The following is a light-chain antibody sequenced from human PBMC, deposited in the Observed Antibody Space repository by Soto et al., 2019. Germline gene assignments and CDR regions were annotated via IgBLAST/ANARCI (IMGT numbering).Light chain of an antibody. CDR2: WAS. Sequence: DIVMTQSPDSLAVSLGERATINCKSSQSVLYSSNNKNYLAWYQQKPGQPPKLLIYWASTRESGVPDRFSGSESGTACTLTISSLQAEDVAVYYCQQYYSTPQTFGQGTKLEIK. CDR3: QQYYSTPQT. CDR1: QSVLYSSNNKNY. J-gene: IGKJ2*01. V-gene: IGKV4-1*01.